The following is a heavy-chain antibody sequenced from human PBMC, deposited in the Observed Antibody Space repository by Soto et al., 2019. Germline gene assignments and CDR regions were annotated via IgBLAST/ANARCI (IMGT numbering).Heavy chain of an antibody. CDR2: ISSSSSYI. D-gene: IGHD3-10*01. CDR3: ARDPARLVRGVMEPGWFDP. CDR1: GFTFSSYS. Sequence: EVQLVESGGGLVKPGGSLRLSCAASGFTFSSYSMNWVRQAPGKGLEWVSSISSSSSYIYYADSVKGRFTISRDNAKNSLYLQMNSLRAEDTAVYYCARDPARLVRGVMEPGWFDPWGQGTLVTVSS. V-gene: IGHV3-21*01. J-gene: IGHJ5*02.